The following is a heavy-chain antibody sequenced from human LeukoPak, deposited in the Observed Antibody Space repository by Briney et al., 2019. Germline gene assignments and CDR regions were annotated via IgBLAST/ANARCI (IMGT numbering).Heavy chain of an antibody. D-gene: IGHD6-19*01. Sequence: GGSLRLSCAASGFTFSSYAMHWVRQAPGKGLEWVAVISYGGSNKYYADSVKGRFTISRDNSKNTLYLQMNSLRAEDTAVYYCARERSPWYSSGWSDAFDIWGQGTMVTVSS. V-gene: IGHV3-30*04. J-gene: IGHJ3*02. CDR3: ARERSPWYSSGWSDAFDI. CDR1: GFTFSSYA. CDR2: ISYGGSNK.